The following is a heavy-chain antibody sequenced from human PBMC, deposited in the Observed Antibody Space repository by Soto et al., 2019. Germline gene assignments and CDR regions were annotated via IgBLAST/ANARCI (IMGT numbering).Heavy chain of an antibody. CDR3: ARLRIAVAGTDYYYGMDV. CDR1: GGSISSGDYY. Sequence: SETLSLTCTVSGGSISSGDYYWSWIRQPPGKGLEWIGCIYYSGSTYYNPSLKSRVTISVDTSKNQFSLKLSSVTAADTAVYYCARLRIAVAGTDYYYGMDVWGQGTTVTSP. J-gene: IGHJ6*02. V-gene: IGHV4-39*01. CDR2: IYYSGST. D-gene: IGHD6-19*01.